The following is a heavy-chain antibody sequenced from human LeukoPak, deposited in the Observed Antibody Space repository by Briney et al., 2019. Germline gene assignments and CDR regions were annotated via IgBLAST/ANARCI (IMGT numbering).Heavy chain of an antibody. D-gene: IGHD3-3*01. CDR2: IYYSGST. CDR3: ARGVTMARRFDP. CDR1: GGSISSYY. Sequence: PSETLSLTCTVSGGSISSYYWSWIRQPPGKGLEWIGYIYYSGSTNYNPSLKSRVTISVDTSKNQFSLKLSSVTAADTAVYYCARGVTMARRFDPWGQGTLVTVSS. J-gene: IGHJ5*02. V-gene: IGHV4-59*12.